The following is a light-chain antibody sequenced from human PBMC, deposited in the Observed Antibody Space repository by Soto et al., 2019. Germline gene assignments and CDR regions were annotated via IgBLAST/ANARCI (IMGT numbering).Light chain of an antibody. CDR2: GAS. CDR3: QQYNTWPPLIT. CDR1: QSVSSSY. V-gene: IGKV3-15*01. J-gene: IGKJ5*01. Sequence: EIVLTQSPGTLSLSPGERATLSCRASQSVSSSYLAWYQQKPGQAPRLLIYGASTRATGIPARFSGSGSGTEFTLTISSLQSEDFAVYYCQQYNTWPPLITFGQGTRLEIK.